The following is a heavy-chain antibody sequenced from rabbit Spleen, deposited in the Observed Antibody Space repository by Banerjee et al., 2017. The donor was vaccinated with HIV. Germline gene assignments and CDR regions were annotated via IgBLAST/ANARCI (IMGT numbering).Heavy chain of an antibody. CDR2: INAVTGKA. D-gene: IGHD8-1*01. V-gene: IGHV1S40*01. Sequence: MCWVRQAPGKGLEWIACINAVTGKAVYATWAKGRFTISKTSTTVTLQMTSLTVADTATYFCARDTGSSFSSYGMDLWGPGTLVTVS. CDR3: ARDTGSSFSSYGMDL. J-gene: IGHJ6*01.